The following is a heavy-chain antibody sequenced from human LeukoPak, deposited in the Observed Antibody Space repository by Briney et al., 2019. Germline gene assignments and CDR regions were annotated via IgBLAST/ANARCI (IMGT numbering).Heavy chain of an antibody. J-gene: IGHJ4*02. V-gene: IGHV4-59*01. Sequence: PSETLSLTCTVSGGSISSYYWSWIRQPPGKGLEWIGYIYYSGSTNYNPSLKSRVTMSVDTSKNQFSLKLSSVTAADTAVYYCARVNDFWSGPFDYWGQGTLVTVSS. CDR2: IYYSGST. CDR1: GGSISSYY. CDR3: ARVNDFWSGPFDY. D-gene: IGHD3-3*01.